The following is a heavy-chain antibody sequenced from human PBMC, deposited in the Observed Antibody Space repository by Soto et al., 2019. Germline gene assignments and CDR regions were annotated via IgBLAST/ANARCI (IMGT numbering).Heavy chain of an antibody. J-gene: IGHJ5*02. CDR3: ASDDNIWFGELFFVS. CDR1: GFTFSSYG. CDR2: IWYDGSNK. D-gene: IGHD3-10*01. Sequence: GGSLRLSCAASGFTFSSYGMHWVRQAPGKGLEWVAVIWYDGSNKYYADSVKGRFTISRDNSKNTLYLQMNSLRAEDTAVYYCASDDNIWFGELFFVSWGQGTRVTVSS. V-gene: IGHV3-33*01.